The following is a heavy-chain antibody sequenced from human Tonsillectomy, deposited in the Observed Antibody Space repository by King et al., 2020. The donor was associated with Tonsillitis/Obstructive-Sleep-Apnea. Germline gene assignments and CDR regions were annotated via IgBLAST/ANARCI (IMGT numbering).Heavy chain of an antibody. CDR3: ARDRSSGSGPVMGDY. J-gene: IGHJ4*02. CDR1: GFTFDDYG. D-gene: IGHD6-19*01. Sequence: QLVQYGGGVVRPGGSLRLSCAASGFTFDDYGMSWVRQAPGKGLEWVSGINWNGGSTGYADSVKGRFTISRDNAKNSLYLQMNSLRAEDTAFYYCARDRSSGSGPVMGDYWGQGTLVTVSS. CDR2: INWNGGST. V-gene: IGHV3-20*04.